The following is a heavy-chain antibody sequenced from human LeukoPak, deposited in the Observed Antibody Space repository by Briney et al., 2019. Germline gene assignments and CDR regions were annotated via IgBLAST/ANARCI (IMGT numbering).Heavy chain of an antibody. CDR1: GGTFSSYA. CDR2: IIPIFGTA. V-gene: IGHV1-69*13. D-gene: IGHD3-9*01. CDR3: ARGERYFDWLFHLDY. J-gene: IGHJ4*02. Sequence: ASVKVSCKASGGTFSSYAISWVRQAPGQGLEWMGGIIPIFGTANYAQKFQGRVTITVDESTSTAYMELSSLRSEDTAVYYCARGERYFDWLFHLDYWGQGTLVTVSS.